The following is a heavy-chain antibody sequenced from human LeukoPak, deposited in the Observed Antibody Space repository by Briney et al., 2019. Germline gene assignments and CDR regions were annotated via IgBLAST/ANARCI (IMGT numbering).Heavy chain of an antibody. CDR3: AKDPGCTSTSCYDYFDY. CDR1: GLTFSSYA. D-gene: IGHD2-2*01. J-gene: IGHJ4*02. V-gene: IGHV3-23*01. CDR2: ISGSGG. Sequence: GGSLRLSCAASGLTFSSYAMSWVRQAPGKGLEWVSSISGSGGSYADSVKGRFTISRDNSKNTLYLQMNSLRAEDTAVYYCAKDPGCTSTSCYDYFDYWGQGTLVTVSS.